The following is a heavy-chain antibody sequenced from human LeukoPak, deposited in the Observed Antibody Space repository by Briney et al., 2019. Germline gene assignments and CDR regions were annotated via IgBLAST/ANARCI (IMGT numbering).Heavy chain of an antibody. CDR1: GGSFSGYN. J-gene: IGHJ6*03. V-gene: IGHV4-34*01. CDR3: ARGSFGVVIVPYYYYDMDV. CDR2: ISHSGIT. Sequence: SETLSLTCAVYGGSFSGYNWTWIRQPPGQGLEWIGEISHSGITKYNPSLESRVTTSVDTSKNQFSLTLSSVTAADTAVYYCARGSFGVVIVPYYYYDMDVWGKGTTVTVSS. D-gene: IGHD3-3*01.